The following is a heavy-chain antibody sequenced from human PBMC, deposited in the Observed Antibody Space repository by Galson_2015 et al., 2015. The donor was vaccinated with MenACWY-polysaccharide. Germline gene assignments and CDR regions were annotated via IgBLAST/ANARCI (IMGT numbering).Heavy chain of an antibody. CDR3: ARVLTHWYCDL. Sequence: SLRLSCAASGFSFGTSWMTWFRRAPGKGLEWVANIAPDGSEMFYVHSVKGRFTISRDNARNSLYLQMHSLRADDTAEYYCARVLTHWYCDLWAAAPWSLSPQ. V-gene: IGHV3-7*01. CDR2: IAPDGSEM. CDR1: GFSFGTSW. J-gene: IGHJ2*01. D-gene: IGHD4-23*01.